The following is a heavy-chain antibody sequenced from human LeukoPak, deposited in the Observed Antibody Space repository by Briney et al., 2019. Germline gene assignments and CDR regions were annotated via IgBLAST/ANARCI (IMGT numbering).Heavy chain of an antibody. CDR1: GLTCSGSA. J-gene: IGHJ6*03. Sequence: GGSLRLSCAASGLTCSGSAMHWVRQASGKGLEWVGRIRSKANSYATAYAASVKGRFTISRDDSKNTAYLQMNSLKTEDTAVYYCAIVAYYGSGSYTYYMDVWGKGTTVTISS. V-gene: IGHV3-73*01. CDR3: AIVAYYGSGSYTYYMDV. D-gene: IGHD3-10*01. CDR2: IRSKANSYAT.